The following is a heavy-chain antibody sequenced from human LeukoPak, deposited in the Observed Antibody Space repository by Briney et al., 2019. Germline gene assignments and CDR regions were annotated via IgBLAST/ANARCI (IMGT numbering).Heavy chain of an antibody. Sequence: GGSLRLSCAASGFTFSSYAMSWVRQAPGKGLEWVSAISGSGGSTYYADSVKGRFTISRDNSKNTLYLQMNSLRAEDTAVYYCAKEYTQLGYCSSTSCYTGTFDYWGQGTLVTVSS. CDR1: GFTFSSYA. D-gene: IGHD2-2*02. CDR2: ISGSGGST. V-gene: IGHV3-23*01. J-gene: IGHJ4*02. CDR3: AKEYTQLGYCSSTSCYTGTFDY.